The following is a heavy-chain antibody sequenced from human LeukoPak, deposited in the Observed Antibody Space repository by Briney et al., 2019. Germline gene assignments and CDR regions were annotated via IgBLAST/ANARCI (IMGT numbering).Heavy chain of an antibody. CDR1: GYTFTGYF. J-gene: IGHJ4*02. CDR3: ARKGEHYGDYDY. CDR2: ILPNTGGT. D-gene: IGHD4-17*01. V-gene: IGHV1-2*02. Sequence: ASVKVSCKASGYTFTGYFLHWVRQAPGQGLEWMGWILPNTGGTHYAQKFQGRVTVTRDTSISTAYMEVGRLTSDDTAVYYCARKGEHYGDYDYWGQGTLVTVSS.